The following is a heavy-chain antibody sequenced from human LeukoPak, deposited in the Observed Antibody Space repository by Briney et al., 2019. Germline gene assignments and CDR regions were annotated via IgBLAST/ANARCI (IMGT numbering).Heavy chain of an antibody. CDR2: ISAYNGNT. CDR3: ARASNYDFWSGYPGGNTLYYCGMDV. Sequence: ASVKVSCKASGYTFTSYGISWVRQAPGQGLEWMGWISAYNGNTNYAQKLQGRVTMTTDTFTSTAYMELRSLRSDDTAVYYCARASNYDFWSGYPGGNTLYYCGMDVWGQGTTVTVSS. D-gene: IGHD3-3*01. CDR1: GYTFTSYG. J-gene: IGHJ6*02. V-gene: IGHV1-18*01.